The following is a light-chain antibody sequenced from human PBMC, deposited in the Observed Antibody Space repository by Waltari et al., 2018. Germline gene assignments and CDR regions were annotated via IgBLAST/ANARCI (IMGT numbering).Light chain of an antibody. Sequence: ETVLKQSPVTLSLSPGERATLSLRASQNVNNFLAWYQQKPGQAPRLLIYDTSNRATGIPARFSGSGSGTDFTLTISSLEPEDFAVYYCQQRHSWPLTFGGGTKVEIK. CDR2: DTS. J-gene: IGKJ4*01. CDR3: QQRHSWPLT. V-gene: IGKV3-11*01. CDR1: QNVNNF.